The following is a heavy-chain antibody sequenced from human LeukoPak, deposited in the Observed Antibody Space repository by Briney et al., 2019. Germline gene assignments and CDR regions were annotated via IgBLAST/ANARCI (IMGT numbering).Heavy chain of an antibody. CDR2: IYRGST. CDR1: GVSIRTYY. D-gene: IGHD3-16*01. Sequence: SETLSLTCSVSGVSIRTYYWNWIRQPPGKGPEWIGYIYRGSTNYYPSFESRVTISVDTSKNQFSLKLTSVTTADTAVYCCARGGDFEIDQWGQGILVTVSS. CDR3: ARGGDFEIDQ. J-gene: IGHJ4*02. V-gene: IGHV4-59*01.